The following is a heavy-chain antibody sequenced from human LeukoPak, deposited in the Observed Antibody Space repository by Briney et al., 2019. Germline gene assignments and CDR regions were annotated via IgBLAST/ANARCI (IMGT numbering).Heavy chain of an antibody. J-gene: IGHJ4*02. D-gene: IGHD6-6*01. Sequence: GGSLSLSCPAPGFTFSSNSLTWVRQAPGKGRGWVPSISSSSSYIYYADSVKGRFTISRDNAKNSLYLQMNSLRAEDTAVYYCAKQKSIAHPYYFDYWGQGTLVTVSS. CDR2: ISSSSSYI. CDR3: AKQKSIAHPYYFDY. CDR1: GFTFSSNS. V-gene: IGHV3-21*04.